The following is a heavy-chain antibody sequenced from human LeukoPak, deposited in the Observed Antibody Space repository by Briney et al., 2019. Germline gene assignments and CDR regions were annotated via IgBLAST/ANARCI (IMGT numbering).Heavy chain of an antibody. V-gene: IGHV4-31*03. J-gene: IGHJ4*02. D-gene: IGHD3-3*01. Sequence: SQTLSLTCTVSGGSISSGGYYWSWIRQHPGKGLEWIGYIYYSGSTYYNPSLKSRVTISVDTSKNQFSLKLSSVTAADTAVYYCARVVVVLRFLEWFVDNVDYWGQGTLVTVSS. CDR3: ARVVVVLRFLEWFVDNVDY. CDR2: IYYSGST. CDR1: GGSISSGGYY.